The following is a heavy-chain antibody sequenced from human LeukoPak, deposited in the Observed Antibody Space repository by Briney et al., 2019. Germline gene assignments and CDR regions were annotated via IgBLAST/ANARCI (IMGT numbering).Heavy chain of an antibody. CDR3: ARETRVATITDAGIAVAGTPRGYYFDY. CDR2: IYYSGST. CDR1: GGSFSSGSYY. J-gene: IGHJ4*02. Sequence: PSETLSLTCTVSGGSFSSGSYYWSWIRQPPGKGLEWIGYIYYSGSTNYNPSLKSRVTISVDTSKNQFSLKLSSVTAADTAVYYCARETRVATITDAGIAVAGTPRGYYFDYWGQGTLVTVSS. V-gene: IGHV4-61*01. D-gene: IGHD6-19*01.